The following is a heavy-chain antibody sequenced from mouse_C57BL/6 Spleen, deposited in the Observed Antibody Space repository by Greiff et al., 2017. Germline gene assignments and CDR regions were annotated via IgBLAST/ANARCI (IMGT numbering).Heavy chain of an antibody. V-gene: IGHV2-3*01. CDR1: GFSLTSYG. CDR3: AKGITTVVPYAMDY. D-gene: IGHD1-1*01. CDR2: IWGDGST. J-gene: IGHJ4*01. Sequence: VKLMESGPGLVAPSQSLSITCTVSGFSLTSYGVSWVRQPPGKGLEWLGVIWGDGSTNYHSALISRLSISKDNSKSQVFLKLNSLQTDDTATYYFAKGITTVVPYAMDYWGQGTSVTVSS.